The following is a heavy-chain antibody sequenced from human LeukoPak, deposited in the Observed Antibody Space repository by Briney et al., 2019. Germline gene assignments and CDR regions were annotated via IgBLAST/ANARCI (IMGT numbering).Heavy chain of an antibody. CDR2: ISGSGGST. CDR3: AKDPGGPTYYYDSSGYVY. CDR1: GFTFSSYA. V-gene: IGHV3-23*01. J-gene: IGHJ4*02. D-gene: IGHD3-22*01. Sequence: GGSLRLSCAASGFTFSSYAMSWVRQAPGKGLEWVSAISGSGGSTYYADSVKGRFTISRDNSKNTLYLQMNSLRVEDTAVYYCAKDPGGPTYYYDSSGYVYWGQGTLVTVSS.